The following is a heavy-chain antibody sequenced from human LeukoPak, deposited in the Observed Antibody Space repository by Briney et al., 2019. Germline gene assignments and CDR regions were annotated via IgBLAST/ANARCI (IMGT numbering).Heavy chain of an antibody. D-gene: IGHD2/OR15-2a*01. Sequence: GGSLRLSCAASGFTFSSYWMHWVRQAPGKGPVWVSRVDVHGQGTAYADSVKGRFTIPRDNAKNTLSLQMNSLSAKDTAVYYCARSNYDSTTFYYHLHLWGQGPLVPVSS. CDR2: VDVHGQGT. J-gene: IGHJ1*01. V-gene: IGHV3-74*01. CDR3: ARSNYDSTTFYYHLHL. CDR1: GFTFSSYW.